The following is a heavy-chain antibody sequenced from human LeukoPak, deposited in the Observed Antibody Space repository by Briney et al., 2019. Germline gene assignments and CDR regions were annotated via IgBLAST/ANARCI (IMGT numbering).Heavy chain of an antibody. Sequence: GGSLRLSCAASGFTFSDYYMSWIRQAPGKGLEWASVIYSGGSTNYADSVKGRFTISRDNSKNTLYLQMNSLRAEDTAVYYCIYGYTLDFWGQGTLVTVSS. J-gene: IGHJ4*02. V-gene: IGHV3-53*01. D-gene: IGHD5-18*01. CDR1: GFTFSDYY. CDR2: IYSGGST. CDR3: IYGYTLDF.